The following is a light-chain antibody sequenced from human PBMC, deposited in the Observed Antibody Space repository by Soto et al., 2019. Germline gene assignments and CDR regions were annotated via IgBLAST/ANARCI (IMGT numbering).Light chain of an antibody. CDR2: EVS. CDR1: SSDAGGYNY. V-gene: IGLV2-14*01. J-gene: IGLJ1*01. Sequence: QSALTQPASVSGSPGQSITISCTGTSSDAGGYNYVSWYQQYPGKVPKLMIYEVSNRPAGVSNRFSGSKSGNTASLTISGLQAEDEADYYCNSKGTGLTYVFGTGTKVTVL. CDR3: NSKGTGLTYV.